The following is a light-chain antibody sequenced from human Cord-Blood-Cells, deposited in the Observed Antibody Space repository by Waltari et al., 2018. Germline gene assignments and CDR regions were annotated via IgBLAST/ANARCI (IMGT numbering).Light chain of an antibody. Sequence: DIQMTQSPSSLSASVGDRVTITCRASQSISSYLNWNQQKPGKAPKLPIYAASSLQSGVPSRFSGSGSGTDFTLTISSLQPEDFATYYCQQSYSTPRTFGGGTKVEIK. CDR2: AAS. V-gene: IGKV1-39*01. J-gene: IGKJ4*01. CDR1: QSISSY. CDR3: QQSYSTPRT.